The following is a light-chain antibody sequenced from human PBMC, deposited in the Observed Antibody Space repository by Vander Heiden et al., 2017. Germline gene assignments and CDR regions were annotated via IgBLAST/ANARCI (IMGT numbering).Light chain of an antibody. CDR2: KAS. J-gene: IGKJ4*01. Sequence: DIQMTQSPSTLSASVGDRVTITCRASQSISNWLAWYQQKPGKAPKLLIYKASSLESGVPSRFSGSGSGTEFTLTISSLQPDDFATYYCQQENSSPITFGGGTKVEIK. V-gene: IGKV1-5*03. CDR1: QSISNW. CDR3: QQENSSPIT.